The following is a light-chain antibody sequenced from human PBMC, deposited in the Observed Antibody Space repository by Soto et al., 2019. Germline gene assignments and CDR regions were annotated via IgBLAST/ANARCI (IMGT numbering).Light chain of an antibody. CDR1: QSVSSF. V-gene: IGKV3-11*01. CDR2: GAS. CDR3: QQRSNWPLT. J-gene: IGKJ4*01. Sequence: ALTQSPATLFLSPGERATLSCRASQSVSSFLAWYQQKPGQAPRLLIYGASNKATGIPARFSGSGSGTDFTLTINGLEPEDFAAYYCQQRSNWPLTFGGGTKVDIK.